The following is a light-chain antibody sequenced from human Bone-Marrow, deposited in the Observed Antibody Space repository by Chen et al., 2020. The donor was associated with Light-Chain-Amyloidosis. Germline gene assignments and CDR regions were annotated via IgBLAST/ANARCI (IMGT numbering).Light chain of an antibody. J-gene: IGLJ3*02. CDR2: DDS. CDR1: NIGSTS. CDR3: QVWDRSSARPV. Sequence: SYVLTQPSSVSVAPGQTATIACGGNNIGSTSVHWYQQTPGQAPLLVVYDDSDRPSGIPERLSRCNSGTTATLPISGVEAGDEADYYCQVWDRSSARPVFGGGTKLTVL. V-gene: IGLV3-21*02.